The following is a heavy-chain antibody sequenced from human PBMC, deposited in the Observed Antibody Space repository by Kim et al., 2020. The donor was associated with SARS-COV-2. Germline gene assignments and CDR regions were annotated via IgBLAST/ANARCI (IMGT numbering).Heavy chain of an antibody. CDR3: ARDWGYCSSTSCYKYFDY. CDR1: GFTFSSYS. CDR2: ISSSSSTI. J-gene: IGHJ4*02. Sequence: GGSLRLSCAASGFTFSSYSMNWVRQAPGKGLEWVSYISSSSSTIYYADSVKGRFTISRDNAKNSLYLQMNSLRDEDTAVYYCARDWGYCSSTSCYKYFDYWGQGTLVTVSS. D-gene: IGHD2-2*02. V-gene: IGHV3-48*02.